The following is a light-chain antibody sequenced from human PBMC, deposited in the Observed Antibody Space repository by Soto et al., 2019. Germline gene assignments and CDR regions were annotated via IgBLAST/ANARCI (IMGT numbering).Light chain of an antibody. V-gene: IGKV3-20*01. CDR3: QQYGSSPYT. J-gene: IGKJ2*01. CDR2: DAS. Sequence: EIVLTQPPGTLSLSPGERATLSCRASQSVSSSYLAWYQQKPGQAPRLLIYDASIRATGIPDRFSGSGSGTDFTLTISRLEPEDFAVYYCQQYGSSPYTFGLGTKLEIK. CDR1: QSVSSSY.